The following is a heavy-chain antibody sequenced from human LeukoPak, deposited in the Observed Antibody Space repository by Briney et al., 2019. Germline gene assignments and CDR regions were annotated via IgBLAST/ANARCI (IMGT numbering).Heavy chain of an antibody. D-gene: IGHD2-2*01. CDR1: GGSFSGYY. CDR3: ASVRGSWYQPRSGLQH. Sequence: SDTLSLTCAIYGGSFSGYYWSWIRQPPGKGLEWIGEINHSGSTNYNPSLKSRVTISVDTSKNQFSLKLSSVTAADTAVYYCASVRGSWYQPRSGLQHWGQGTLVTVSS. J-gene: IGHJ1*01. V-gene: IGHV4-34*01. CDR2: INHSGST.